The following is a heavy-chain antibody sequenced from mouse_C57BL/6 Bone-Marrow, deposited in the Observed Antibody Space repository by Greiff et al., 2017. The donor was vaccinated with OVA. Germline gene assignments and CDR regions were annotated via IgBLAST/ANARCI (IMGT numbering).Heavy chain of an antibody. J-gene: IGHJ3*01. CDR3: ARGAAQATLFAY. CDR2: IDPANGNT. CDR1: GFNIKNTY. V-gene: IGHV14-3*01. Sequence: VQLQQSVAELVRPGASVKLSCTASGFNIKNTYMPWVQQRPEQGLEWIGRIDPANGNTKYAPKFQGKATITADTSSNTAYLQLSSLTSEDTAMYYCARGAAQATLFAYWGQGTLVTVSA. D-gene: IGHD3-2*02.